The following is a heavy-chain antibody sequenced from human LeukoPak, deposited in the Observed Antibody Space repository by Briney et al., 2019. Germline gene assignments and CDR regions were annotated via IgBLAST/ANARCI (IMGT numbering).Heavy chain of an antibody. Sequence: SETLSLTCTVSGGSISSYYWSWIRQPAGKGLEWIGRIYTSGSTNYNPSLKSRVTMSVDTSKNQFSLKLSSVTAAGTAVYYCARINYYDSSGLAFDIWGQGTMVTVSS. CDR3: ARINYYDSSGLAFDI. V-gene: IGHV4-4*07. D-gene: IGHD3-22*01. J-gene: IGHJ3*02. CDR1: GGSISSYY. CDR2: IYTSGST.